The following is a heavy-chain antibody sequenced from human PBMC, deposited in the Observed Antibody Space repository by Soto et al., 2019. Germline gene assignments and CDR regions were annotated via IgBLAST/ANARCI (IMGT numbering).Heavy chain of an antibody. V-gene: IGHV4-30-2*01. CDR2: IYNSGST. CDR3: ATFRKFFQI. J-gene: IGHJ3*02. Sequence: SETLSLTPAVSGDYISGGYYSWSWIRQPPGKGLEWIGFIYNSGSTYYNSSLKSRVTISVDRSKNHFFLNLPSVTAADTAVYYCATFRKFFQIWGQVPKVTVS. CDR1: GDYISGGYYS.